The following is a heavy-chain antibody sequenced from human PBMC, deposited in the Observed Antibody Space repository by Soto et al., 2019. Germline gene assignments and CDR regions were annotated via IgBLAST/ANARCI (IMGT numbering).Heavy chain of an antibody. J-gene: IGHJ4*02. CDR2: IVVGSGNT. CDR1: GYPYTRSA. V-gene: IGHV1-58*01. CDR3: AAGTVITDY. D-gene: IGHD4-17*01. Sequence: SVNVYCKASGYPYTRSALQWVRQARGQRLEWIGWIVVGSGNTNYAQKFQERVTITRDMSTSTAYMELSSLRSEDTAVYYCAAGTVITDYCGQGTLLSVSS.